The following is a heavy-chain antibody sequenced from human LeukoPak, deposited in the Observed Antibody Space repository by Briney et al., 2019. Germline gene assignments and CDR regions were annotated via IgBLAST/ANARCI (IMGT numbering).Heavy chain of an antibody. CDR3: ARGIVVVPAAQGGDY. J-gene: IGHJ4*02. Sequence: SETLSLTCTVSGGSISSYYWSWIRQPAGKGLEWIGYIYYSGSTNYNPSLKSRVTISVDTSKNQFSLKLSSVTAADTAVYYCARGIVVVPAAQGGDYWGQGTLVTVSS. V-gene: IGHV4-59*01. D-gene: IGHD2-2*01. CDR2: IYYSGST. CDR1: GGSISSYY.